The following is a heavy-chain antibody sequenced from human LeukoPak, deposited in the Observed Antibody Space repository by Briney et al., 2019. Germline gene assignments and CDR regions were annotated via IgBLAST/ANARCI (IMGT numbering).Heavy chain of an antibody. V-gene: IGHV1-69*13. Sequence: SVKVSCTASGGTFSSYAISWVRQAPGQGLEWMGGIIPIFGTANYAQKFQGRVTVTADESTSTAYMELSSLRSEDTAVYYCATNYDSSGPRGDYGMDVWSQGTTVTVSS. CDR1: GGTFSSYA. J-gene: IGHJ6*02. D-gene: IGHD3-22*01. CDR2: IIPIFGTA. CDR3: ATNYDSSGPRGDYGMDV.